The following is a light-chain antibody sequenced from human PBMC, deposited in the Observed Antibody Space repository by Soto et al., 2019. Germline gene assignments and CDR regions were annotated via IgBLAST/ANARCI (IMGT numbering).Light chain of an antibody. J-gene: IGLJ3*02. CDR2: GNS. CDR3: ASWDDNVNGWV. Sequence: QSVLTQPPSASGTPGQRVSISCSGSSSNIGDNTVDWYQQLPGAAPKTLIYGNSQRPSGVPDRFSGSKSGTSASLAISGLQSDDEAEYFCASWDDNVNGWVFGGGTKLTVL. CDR1: SSNIGDNT. V-gene: IGLV1-44*01.